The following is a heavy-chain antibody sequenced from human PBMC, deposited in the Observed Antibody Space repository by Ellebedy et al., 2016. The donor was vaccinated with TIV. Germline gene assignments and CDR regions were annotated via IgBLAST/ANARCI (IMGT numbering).Heavy chain of an antibody. Sequence: GESLKISCAASGFTFSNFAMYWVRQAPGEGLEWVSVIRGSGSDTYYADSVKGRFTISRDNSKNTVVLQMSSLRVEDTAVYYCARPVQMWLENYGLDVWGQGTTVTVSS. J-gene: IGHJ6*02. CDR1: GFTFSNFA. V-gene: IGHV3-23*01. D-gene: IGHD5-24*01. CDR3: ARPVQMWLENYGLDV. CDR2: IRGSGSDT.